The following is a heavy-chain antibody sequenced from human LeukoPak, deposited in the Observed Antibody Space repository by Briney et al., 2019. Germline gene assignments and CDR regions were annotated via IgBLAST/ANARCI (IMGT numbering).Heavy chain of an antibody. D-gene: IGHD1-26*01. Sequence: SETLSLTCTVSGGSISSGGYYWSWIRQPPGKGLEWIGYISYSGSTNYNPSLKSRVTISVDKSQNHFSLKLSSVTAADPAVYYCARVMIVGAATYWFDPWGQGTLVTVSS. V-gene: IGHV4-61*08. CDR2: ISYSGST. CDR3: ARVMIVGAATYWFDP. J-gene: IGHJ5*02. CDR1: GGSISSGGYY.